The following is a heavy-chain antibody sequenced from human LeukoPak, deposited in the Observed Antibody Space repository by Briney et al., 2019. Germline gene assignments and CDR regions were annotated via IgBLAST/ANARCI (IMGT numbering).Heavy chain of an antibody. CDR2: ISSGSNTI. CDR1: GFTFSSYS. D-gene: IGHD5-18*01. CDR3: ARVGIQLCVDY. J-gene: IGHJ4*02. Sequence: GGSLRLSCAASGFTFSSYSMNWVRQAPGKGLEWVSYISSGSNTIYYADSVKGRFTISRDNAENSLYLQMNTVRAEDTAVYYCARVGIQLCVDYWGQGTLVTVSS. V-gene: IGHV3-48*01.